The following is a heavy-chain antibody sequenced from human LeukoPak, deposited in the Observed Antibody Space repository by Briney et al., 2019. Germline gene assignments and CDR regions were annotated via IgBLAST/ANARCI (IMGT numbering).Heavy chain of an antibody. Sequence: GASVKVSCKASGYTFTDYYIHWVRQAPGQRLEWMGWINSNSGDTNYAQKFQGRVTMTRDTSISTVHIELSRLTSDDTAVYYCVRQISSYWGQGTLVTGSS. J-gene: IGHJ1*01. CDR1: GYTFTDYY. V-gene: IGHV1-2*02. CDR2: INSNSGDT. D-gene: IGHD2/OR15-2a*01. CDR3: VRQISSY.